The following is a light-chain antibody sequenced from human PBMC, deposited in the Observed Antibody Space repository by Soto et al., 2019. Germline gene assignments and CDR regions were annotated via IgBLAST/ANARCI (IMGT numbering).Light chain of an antibody. CDR2: GAS. J-gene: IGKJ1*01. CDR1: QSVRSTS. V-gene: IGKV3-20*01. Sequence: EIVLTQSPGTLSLSPGERATLSCRASQSVRSTSLVWYQQKPGQAPRLLIYGASSRATGIPDRFSGSGSGTDFTLTISRLEPADSGLYYCQQYGSSSWTFGQGTRVEIK. CDR3: QQYGSSSWT.